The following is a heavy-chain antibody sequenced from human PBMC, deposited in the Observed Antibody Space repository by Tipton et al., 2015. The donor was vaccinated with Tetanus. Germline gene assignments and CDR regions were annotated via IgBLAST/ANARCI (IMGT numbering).Heavy chain of an antibody. V-gene: IGHV4-34*01. J-gene: IGHJ5*02. D-gene: IGHD2-2*01. Sequence: LVKPSETLSLTCTVSGVSVRSYYWSWIRQSPDKGLEWLGDVIYDGTSYYNPSLNSRVKISLDTSMNQVSLTLTSVPAADTALYYCARGVPYSTTMGSDWFDPWGQGTLVTVSS. CDR3: ARGVPYSTTMGSDWFDP. CDR1: GVSVRSYY. CDR2: VIYDGTS.